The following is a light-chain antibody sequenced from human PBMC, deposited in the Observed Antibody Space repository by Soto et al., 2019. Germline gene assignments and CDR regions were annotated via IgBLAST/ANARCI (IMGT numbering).Light chain of an antibody. CDR2: SNN. Sequence: QPVLTQPPSASGAPGQRVTISCSGSSSNIGSNTVNWYQQLPGTAPKVLIQSNNHRPSGVPDRFSGSKSGTSASLAISGLQSEDEADYYCAAWDDSLNGPVFGGGTKLTVL. J-gene: IGLJ3*02. CDR1: SSNIGSNT. V-gene: IGLV1-44*01. CDR3: AAWDDSLNGPV.